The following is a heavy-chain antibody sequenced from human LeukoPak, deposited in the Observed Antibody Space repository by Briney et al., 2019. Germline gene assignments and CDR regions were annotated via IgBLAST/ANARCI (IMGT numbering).Heavy chain of an antibody. V-gene: IGHV3-21*01. CDR2: ISSSSSYI. CDR1: GFTFSTYS. Sequence: PGGSLRLSCAASGFTFSTYSMNWVRQAPGKGLEWVSSISSSSSYIYYADSMKGRFTISRDDAKNSLYLQMNSLRAEDTAVYYCARDNRGITMVRGVPHTIYYFDYWGQGTLVTVSS. D-gene: IGHD3-10*01. CDR3: ARDNRGITMVRGVPHTIYYFDY. J-gene: IGHJ4*02.